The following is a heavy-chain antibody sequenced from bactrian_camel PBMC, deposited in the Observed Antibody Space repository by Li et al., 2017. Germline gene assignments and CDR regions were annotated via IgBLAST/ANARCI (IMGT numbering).Heavy chain of an antibody. J-gene: IGHJ4*01. CDR1: GTLSPGYC. V-gene: IGHV3S1*01. D-gene: IGHD6*01. Sequence: HVQLVESGGGSVQAGGSLRLSCAISGTLSPGYCVGWVRQAPGKGLEWVSSIDSNGGSTFYAESVKGRFTISRDNARNTLYLQMNALENEDTGMYYCATGQLDYWGQGTQVTVS. CDR2: IDSNGGST. CDR3: ATGQLDY.